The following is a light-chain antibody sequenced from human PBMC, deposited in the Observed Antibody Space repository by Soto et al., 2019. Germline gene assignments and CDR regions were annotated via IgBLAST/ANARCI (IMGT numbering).Light chain of an antibody. V-gene: IGKV3-15*01. J-gene: IGKJ1*01. CDR2: GAS. CDR1: QSVSNN. Sequence: EIVMTHSPATLSVSPGASSNLSCRASQSVSNNLAWYQQKPGQVPRLLIYGASNRATGVSARFSGSGSGTEFTLTISSLQPDDFATYYCRQYNSYRFGHGTKVDIK. CDR3: RQYNSYR.